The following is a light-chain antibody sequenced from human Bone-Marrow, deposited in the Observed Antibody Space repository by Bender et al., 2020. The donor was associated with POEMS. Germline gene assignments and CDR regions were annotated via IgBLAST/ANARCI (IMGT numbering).Light chain of an antibody. CDR3: CSYAGSSTFV. CDR2: DVS. CDR1: SSDVGYESL. V-gene: IGLV2-23*02. Sequence: HSALTQPASVSGSPGQSITISCTRSSSDVGYESLVSWYQQHPGKAPKVLIYDVSKRPSGVSNRFSGSKSGNTASLTISGLQTEDEADYYCCSYAGSSTFVFGGGTKVTVL. J-gene: IGLJ2*01.